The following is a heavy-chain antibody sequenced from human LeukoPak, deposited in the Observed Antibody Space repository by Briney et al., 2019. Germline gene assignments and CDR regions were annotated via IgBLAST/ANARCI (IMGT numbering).Heavy chain of an antibody. V-gene: IGHV3-74*01. CDR2: IKRDGSST. CDR3: ARDYSGSGSP. Sequence: GGSLRLSCAASGFTFSNFWMHWVRQAPGKGLVWVSRIKRDGSSTDYADSVKGRFTVSREKAKNTLYLQMNSLRADDTAVYSGARDYSGSGSPWGQGTLVTVSS. CDR1: GFTFSNFW. J-gene: IGHJ5*02. D-gene: IGHD3-10*01.